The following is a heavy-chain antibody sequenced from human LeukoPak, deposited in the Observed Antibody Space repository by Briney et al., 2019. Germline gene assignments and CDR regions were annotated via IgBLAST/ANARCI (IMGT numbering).Heavy chain of an antibody. Sequence: SETLSLTCTVSGGSISSYYWSWIRQPPGKGLEWIGYIYYSGSTNYNPSLKSRVTISVDTSKNQFSLKLSSVTAADTAVYYCARASFLASTLPDYWGQGTLVTVSS. CDR3: ARASFLASTLPDY. V-gene: IGHV4-59*01. CDR2: IYYSGST. D-gene: IGHD2/OR15-2a*01. CDR1: GGSISSYY. J-gene: IGHJ4*02.